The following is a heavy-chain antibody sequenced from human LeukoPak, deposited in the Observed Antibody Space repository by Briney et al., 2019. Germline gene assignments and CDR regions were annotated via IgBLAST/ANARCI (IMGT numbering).Heavy chain of an antibody. CDR2: IYYSGST. D-gene: IGHD3-3*01. J-gene: IGHJ5*02. V-gene: IGHV4-59*01. CDR1: GGSISIYY. Sequence: SETLSLTCTVSGGSISIYYWSWIRQPPGKGLEWIGYIYYSGSTNYNPSLKSRVTISVDTSKNQFSLKLSSVTAADTAVYYCARNYDFWSGKNWFDPWGQGTLVTVSS. CDR3: ARNYDFWSGKNWFDP.